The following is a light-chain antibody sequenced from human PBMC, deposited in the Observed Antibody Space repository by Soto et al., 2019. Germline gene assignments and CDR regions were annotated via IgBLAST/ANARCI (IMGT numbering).Light chain of an antibody. J-gene: IGLJ1*01. CDR1: SSDVGGYNY. V-gene: IGLV2-14*01. CDR2: DVS. Sequence: QSVLTQPASVSGSPGQSITISCTGTSSDVGGYNYVSWYQQYPGKAPKLMIYDVSNRPSGVSNRFSGSKSGNTASLTISGLQAEDEADYYCSSYKSSSPPAFGTGTKVTVL. CDR3: SSYKSSSPPA.